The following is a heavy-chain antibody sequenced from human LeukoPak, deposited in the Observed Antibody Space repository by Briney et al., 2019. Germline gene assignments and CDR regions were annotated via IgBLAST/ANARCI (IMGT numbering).Heavy chain of an antibody. CDR1: GFTFSSYS. J-gene: IGHJ4*02. CDR3: AKADRFDYGDYSTFDY. D-gene: IGHD4-17*01. Sequence: GGSLRLSCAASGFTFSSYSMNWVRQAPGKGLEWVSSISSSSSYIYYADSVKGRFTISRDNSKNTLYLQMNSLRAEDTAVYYCAKADRFDYGDYSTFDYWGQGTLVTVSS. CDR2: ISSSSSYI. V-gene: IGHV3-21*04.